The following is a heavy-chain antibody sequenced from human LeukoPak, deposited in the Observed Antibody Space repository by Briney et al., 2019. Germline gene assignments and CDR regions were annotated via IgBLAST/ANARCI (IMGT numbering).Heavy chain of an antibody. CDR2: FDPEAGET. V-gene: IGHV1-24*01. CDR1: GVALPHLS. J-gene: IGHJ3*02. Sequence: AAVQVSCQVYGVALPHLSMHEGRPTPGSGTEWMGGFDPEAGETVYAQKFQGRVTMTDDTSTDTAYMELSSLRSEDTAVYYCAADSRRSSGWFLPDRFDIWGQGTKVTVSS. CDR3: AADSRRSSGWFLPDRFDI. D-gene: IGHD6-19*01.